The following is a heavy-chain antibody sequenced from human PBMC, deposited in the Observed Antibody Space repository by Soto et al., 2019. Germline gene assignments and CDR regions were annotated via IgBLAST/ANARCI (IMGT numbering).Heavy chain of an antibody. CDR2: ISAGGGDT. Sequence: LRLSCAASGFTFSSYAMSWVHQAPGKGLEWVSSISAGGGDTFYADSVKGRFTISRDNSKDTLSLQMNSLRGEDTAVYYCAKGLMGYDSGSYASAFDYWSQGALVTVSS. CDR3: AKGLMGYDSGSYASAFDY. CDR1: GFTFSSYA. V-gene: IGHV3-23*01. J-gene: IGHJ4*02. D-gene: IGHD3-10*01.